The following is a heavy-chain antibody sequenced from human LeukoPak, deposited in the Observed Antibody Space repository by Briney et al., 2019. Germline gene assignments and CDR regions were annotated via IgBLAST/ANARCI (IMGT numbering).Heavy chain of an antibody. Sequence: PSETLSLTCAVYGGSFSGYYWGWIRQPPGKGLEWIGSIYYSGSTYYNPSLKSRVTISVDTSKNQFSLKLSSVTAADTAVYYCAQQGYCSGGSCLDAFDIWGQGTMVTVSS. D-gene: IGHD2-15*01. V-gene: IGHV4-34*01. CDR2: IYYSGST. CDR1: GGSFSGYY. J-gene: IGHJ3*02. CDR3: AQQGYCSGGSCLDAFDI.